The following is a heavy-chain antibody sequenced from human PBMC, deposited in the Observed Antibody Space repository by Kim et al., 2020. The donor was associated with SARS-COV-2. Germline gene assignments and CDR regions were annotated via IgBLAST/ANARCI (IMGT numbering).Heavy chain of an antibody. J-gene: IGHJ3*01. CDR3: ARHSGGTSPFDV. D-gene: IGHD1-1*01. CDR1: GYTFSAHW. CDR2: IDPVDSYP. Sequence: GESLKISCKASGYTFSAHWISWVRQVPGRGLEWLGKIDPVDSYPTYNPSLRGHVTISGDQSITTVYLQWITLEASDTAMYFCARHSGGTSPFDVWGQGTMVTVSS. V-gene: IGHV5-10-1*01.